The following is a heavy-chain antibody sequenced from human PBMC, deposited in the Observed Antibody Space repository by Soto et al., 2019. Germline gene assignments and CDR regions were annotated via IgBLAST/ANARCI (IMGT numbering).Heavy chain of an antibody. D-gene: IGHD4-17*01. CDR3: ARDPTTVTTFDY. CDR2: INHSGST. CDR1: GGSFSGYY. J-gene: IGHJ4*02. Sequence: SETLSLTCAVYGGSFSGYYWSWIRQPPGKGLEWIGEINHSGSTNYNPSLKSRVTISVDTSKNQFSLKLSSVTAADTAVYYCARDPTTVTTFDYWGQGTLVTVSS. V-gene: IGHV4-34*01.